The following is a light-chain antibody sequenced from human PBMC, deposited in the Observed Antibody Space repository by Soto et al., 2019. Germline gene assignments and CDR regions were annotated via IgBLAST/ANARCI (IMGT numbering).Light chain of an antibody. J-gene: IGKJ4*01. V-gene: IGKV4-1*01. CDR3: QQYYTLPLT. Sequence: DIVMTQSPDSLAVSLGERATINCESSQSVLFTSNNKHYLAWYQQKPGQPPKLLLSWASARESGVPERFSGSGSGTLFTLSISSLQAEDVAVYYCQQYYTLPLTFGGGTKVEIK. CDR2: WAS. CDR1: QSVLFTSNNKHY.